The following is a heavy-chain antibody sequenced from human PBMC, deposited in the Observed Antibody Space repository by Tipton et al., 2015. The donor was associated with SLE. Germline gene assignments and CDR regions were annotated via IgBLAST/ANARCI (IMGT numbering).Heavy chain of an antibody. Sequence: TLSLTCTVSGGSIGSYYWSWMRQAPGKGPEWIGYIYYSGRTYYNPSLKSRISISVDTSKNQFSLNLSSLTAADTAVYYCARFPTYHFDLWGQGTLVTVSS. V-gene: IGHV4-59*12. J-gene: IGHJ4*02. CDR3: ARFPTYHFDL. CDR2: IYYSGRT. CDR1: GGSIGSYY. D-gene: IGHD2-2*01.